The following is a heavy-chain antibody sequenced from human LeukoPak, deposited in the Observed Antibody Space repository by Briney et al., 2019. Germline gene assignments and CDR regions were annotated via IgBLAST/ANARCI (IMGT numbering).Heavy chain of an antibody. V-gene: IGHV1-46*01. CDR3: ARGSSGWDY. J-gene: IGHJ4*02. Sequence: ASVKVSCKASGYRFTSYYMHWVRQAPGQGLEWMGIINPSGGSPTYAQKFQGRVTMTRDTSISTAYMELSTLRSDDTAVYYCARGSSGWDYWGQGTLLTVSS. D-gene: IGHD6-19*01. CDR1: GYRFTSYY. CDR2: INPSGGSP.